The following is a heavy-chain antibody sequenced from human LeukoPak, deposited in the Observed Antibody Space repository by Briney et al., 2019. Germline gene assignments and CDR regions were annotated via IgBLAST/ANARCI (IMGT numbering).Heavy chain of an antibody. D-gene: IGHD1-14*01. V-gene: IGHV4-59*02. J-gene: IGHJ3*02. Sequence: PSETLSLTCTVSGGFVSRESWTWIRQFPDKRLEWIGFISHSGASDYKPSLESRVTISRDTPKNQFFLNLNAVTAADTAVYYCARVNHDAFDIWGQGTMVTVSS. CDR1: GGFVSRES. CDR2: ISHSGAS. CDR3: ARVNHDAFDI.